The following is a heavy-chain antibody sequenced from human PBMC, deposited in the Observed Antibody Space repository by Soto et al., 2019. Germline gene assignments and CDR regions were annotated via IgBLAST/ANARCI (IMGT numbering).Heavy chain of an antibody. J-gene: IGHJ4*02. D-gene: IGHD3-22*01. Sequence: GGSLRLSCAASGFHFSSHWMSWVRQAPGQGLEWVANLKQDGSEKYYAASVKGRFTLSRDNSKNTLYLQMNSLRAEDTAVYYCAKDSAAPGWDYYDSSGYGPARDFDYWGQGTLVTVSS. CDR1: GFHFSSHW. V-gene: IGHV3-7*01. CDR3: AKDSAAPGWDYYDSSGYGPARDFDY. CDR2: LKQDGSEK.